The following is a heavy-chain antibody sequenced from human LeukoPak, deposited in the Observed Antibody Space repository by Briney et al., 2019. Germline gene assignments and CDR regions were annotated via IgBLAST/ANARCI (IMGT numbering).Heavy chain of an antibody. V-gene: IGHV4-34*01. Sequence: PSETLSLTCAVYGESFSSYYWSWVRQPPGKGLEWIGEIYHSGTTNYNPSLKSRVTISVDKSKNQFSLNLRSVTAADTAVYYCARATLDENSAYYPYFDYWGQGTLVTVSS. CDR1: GESFSSYY. CDR2: IYHSGTT. D-gene: IGHD3-22*01. J-gene: IGHJ4*02. CDR3: ARATLDENSAYYPYFDY.